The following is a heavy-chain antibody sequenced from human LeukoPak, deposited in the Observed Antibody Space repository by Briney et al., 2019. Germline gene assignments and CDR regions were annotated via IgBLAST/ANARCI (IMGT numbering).Heavy chain of an antibody. J-gene: IGHJ4*02. Sequence: GGSLRLSCAASGFTFSTFEMNWVRQAPGKGLEWVSYISTSGTTIYYADSVKGRFTISRDSAKNSLYLQMNSLRAEDTAVYYCARDSGYDGFDYWGQGTLVTVSS. D-gene: IGHD5-12*01. CDR3: ARDSGYDGFDY. CDR1: GFTFSTFE. CDR2: ISTSGTTI. V-gene: IGHV3-48*03.